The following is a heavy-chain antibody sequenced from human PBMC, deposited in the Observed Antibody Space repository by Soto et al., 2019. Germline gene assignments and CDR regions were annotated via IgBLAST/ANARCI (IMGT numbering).Heavy chain of an antibody. V-gene: IGHV1-8*01. CDR2: MNPNSGNT. Sequence: QVQLVQSGAEVKKPGASVKVSCKASGYTFTSYDINWVRQATGQGLEWMGWMNPNSGNTGDAQKYQGRVTMTRHPSISTDYMELGSLRSEDRAVYYCAGVFRYDFWSGGGVVIHRDVDVWGKGTTVTVSS. J-gene: IGHJ6*04. CDR1: GYTFTSYD. CDR3: AGVFRYDFWSGGGVVIHRDVDV. D-gene: IGHD3-3*01.